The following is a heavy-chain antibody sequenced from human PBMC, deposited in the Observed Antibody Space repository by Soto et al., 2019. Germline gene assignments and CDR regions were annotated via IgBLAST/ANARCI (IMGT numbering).Heavy chain of an antibody. CDR3: ARAPMSSSFYYYYYYGMDV. D-gene: IGHD6-6*01. CDR2: IKQDGSEK. CDR1: GFTFSSYW. V-gene: IGHV3-7*01. J-gene: IGHJ6*02. Sequence: GGSLRLSCAASGFTFSSYWMSWVRQAPGKGLEWVANIKQDGSEKYYVDSVKGRFTISRDNAKNSLYLQMNSLRAEDTAVYYCARAPMSSSFYYYYYYGMDVWGQGTTVTAP.